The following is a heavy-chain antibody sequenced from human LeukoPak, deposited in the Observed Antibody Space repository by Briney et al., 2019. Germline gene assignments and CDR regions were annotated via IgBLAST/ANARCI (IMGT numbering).Heavy chain of an antibody. Sequence: SETLSLTCSVSGGSISSGGHYWSWIRQYPGKGLEWIGRIYTSGSTNYNPSLKSRVTMSVDTSKNQFSLKLSSVTAADTAVYYCARESGGWFDPWGQGTLVTVSS. CDR2: IYTSGST. CDR1: GGSISSGGHY. D-gene: IGHD3-10*01. CDR3: ARESGGWFDP. J-gene: IGHJ5*02. V-gene: IGHV4-61*02.